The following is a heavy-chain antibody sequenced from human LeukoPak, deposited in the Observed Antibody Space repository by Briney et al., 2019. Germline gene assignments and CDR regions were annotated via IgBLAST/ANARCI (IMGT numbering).Heavy chain of an antibody. Sequence: GASVKVSCKASGGTFSSYAISWVRQAPGQGLEWMGGIIPIFGTANYAQKCQGRVTITADKSTSTAYMELSSLRSEDTAVYYCARDRTGYYYGMDVWGKGTTVTASS. D-gene: IGHD3/OR15-3a*01. J-gene: IGHJ6*04. CDR1: GGTFSSYA. CDR3: ARDRTGYYYGMDV. CDR2: IIPIFGTA. V-gene: IGHV1-69*06.